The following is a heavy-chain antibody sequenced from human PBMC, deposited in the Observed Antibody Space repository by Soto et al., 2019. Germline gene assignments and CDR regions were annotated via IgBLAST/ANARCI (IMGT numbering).Heavy chain of an antibody. CDR3: ARLPRIQLWFGWLDP. CDR1: GGSISSSSYY. J-gene: IGHJ5*02. Sequence: QLQLQESGPGLVKPSETLSLTCTVSGGSISSSSYYWGWIRQPPGKGLEWIGTINYSGSTYYNPSLNSRVTISVDTSKNQSSLKVGSVTAADTAIYYCARLPRIQLWFGWLDPWGQGTLVTVSS. V-gene: IGHV4-39*01. CDR2: INYSGST. D-gene: IGHD5-18*01.